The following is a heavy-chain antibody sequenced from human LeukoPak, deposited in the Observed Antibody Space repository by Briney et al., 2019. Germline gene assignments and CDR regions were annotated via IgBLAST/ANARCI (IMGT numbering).Heavy chain of an antibody. CDR2: INTDGSIT. CDR3: ARDRGPRTGFMVREAYDY. Sequence: GGSLRLSCVASGFTFSDYWIHWVRQAPGKGLVWVSRINTDGSITNYADSVKGRFSISRDNAKNTLYLQMSSLRAEDTAVYYCARDRGPRTGFMVREAYDYWGQGTLVTVSS. D-gene: IGHD3-10*01. J-gene: IGHJ4*02. CDR1: GFTFSDYW. V-gene: IGHV3-74*01.